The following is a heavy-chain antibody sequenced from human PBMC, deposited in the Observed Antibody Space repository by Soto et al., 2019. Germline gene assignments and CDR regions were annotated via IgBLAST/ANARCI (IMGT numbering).Heavy chain of an antibody. V-gene: IGHV3-23*01. J-gene: IGHJ4*02. D-gene: IGHD6-6*01. CDR1: GFTFSSHA. Sequence: PGGSLRLSCTASGFTFSSHAMTWVRQAPGKGLEWVSGLSDSGDSIYYADSVKGRFTIYRDNSMNTLYLQMNTLRVEDTAVYYCAKVSSSSYAGFFDLWGQGTLVTVSS. CDR2: LSDSGDSI. CDR3: AKVSSSSYAGFFDL.